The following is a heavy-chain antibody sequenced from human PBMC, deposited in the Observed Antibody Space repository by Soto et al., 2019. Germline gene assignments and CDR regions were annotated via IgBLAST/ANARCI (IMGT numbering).Heavy chain of an antibody. Sequence: LRLSCAASGFTFSSYAKHWVRQAPGKGLEWVAVISYDGSNKYYADSVKGRLTISRDNSKNTLYLQMNSLRAEDTAVYYCAREVDTAMVTGPFDYWGQGTLVTVSS. CDR1: GFTFSSYA. J-gene: IGHJ4*02. CDR3: AREVDTAMVTGPFDY. V-gene: IGHV3-30-3*01. CDR2: ISYDGSNK. D-gene: IGHD5-18*01.